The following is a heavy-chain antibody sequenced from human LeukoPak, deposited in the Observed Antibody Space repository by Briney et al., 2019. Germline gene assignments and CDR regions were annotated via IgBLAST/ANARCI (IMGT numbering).Heavy chain of an antibody. CDR2: ISSSGSTI. CDR3: AKIIGSTTYYYGSGSYPIDY. J-gene: IGHJ4*02. CDR1: GFTFSDYY. Sequence: GGSLRLSCAASGFTFSDYYMSWIRQAPGKGLEWVSYISSSGSTIYYADSVKGRFTISRDNAKNSLYLQMNSLRAEDTAVYYCAKIIGSTTYYYGSGSYPIDYWGQGTLVTVSS. V-gene: IGHV3-11*01. D-gene: IGHD3-10*01.